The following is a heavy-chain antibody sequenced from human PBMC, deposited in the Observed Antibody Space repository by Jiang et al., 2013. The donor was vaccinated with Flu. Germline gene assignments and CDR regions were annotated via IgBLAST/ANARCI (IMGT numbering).Heavy chain of an antibody. CDR2: IYTSGST. CDR3: ASSLAAAGFTALFDP. CDR1: GGSISSGSYY. J-gene: IGHJ5*02. V-gene: IGHV4-61*02. Sequence: GSGLVKPSQTLSLTCTVSGGSISSGSYYWSWIRQPAGKGLEWIGRIYTSGSTNYNPSLKSRVTISVDTSKNQFSLKLSSVTAADTAVYYCASSLAAAGFTALFDPWGQGTLVTVSS. D-gene: IGHD6-13*01.